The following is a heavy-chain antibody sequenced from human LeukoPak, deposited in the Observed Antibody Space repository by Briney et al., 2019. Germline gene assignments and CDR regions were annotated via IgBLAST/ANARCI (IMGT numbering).Heavy chain of an antibody. J-gene: IGHJ4*02. Sequence: GGSLRLSCAASGFTFNSYWMHWLRQTPGKGLVWVSHIKTDGSTTNYADSVRGRFTISRDNAKNTLYLQMNSLRAEDTAVYYCARDGVSGAPDCWGQGTLVTVSS. D-gene: IGHD2-8*02. CDR3: ARDGVSGAPDC. CDR2: IKTDGSTT. V-gene: IGHV3-74*01. CDR1: GFTFNSYW.